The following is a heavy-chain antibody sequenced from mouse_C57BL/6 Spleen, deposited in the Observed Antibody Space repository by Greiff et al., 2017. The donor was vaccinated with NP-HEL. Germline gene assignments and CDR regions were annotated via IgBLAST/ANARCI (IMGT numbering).Heavy chain of an antibody. CDR3: ARCGRPLAWFAY. D-gene: IGHD6-1*01. V-gene: IGHV1-53*01. J-gene: IGHJ3*01. Sequence: QVQLQQPGTELVKPGASVKLSCKASGYTFTSYWMHWVKQRPGQGLEWIGNINPSNGGTNYNEKFKSKATLTVDKSSSTAYTQLSSLSSEDSSVYYCARCGRPLAWFAYWGQGTLVTVSA. CDR1: GYTFTSYW. CDR2: INPSNGGT.